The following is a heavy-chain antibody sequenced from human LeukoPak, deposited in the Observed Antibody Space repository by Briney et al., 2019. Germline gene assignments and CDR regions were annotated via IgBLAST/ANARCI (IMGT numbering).Heavy chain of an antibody. J-gene: IGHJ4*02. CDR1: GFTFSSYW. V-gene: IGHV3-7*01. CDR3: ARDALYYDFWSDYYIFDY. D-gene: IGHD3-3*01. Sequence: GGSLRLSCAASGFTFSSYWMSWVRQAPGKGLEWVANIKQDGSEKYYVDSVKGRFTISRDNAKNSLYLQMNSLRAEDTAVYYCARDALYYDFWSDYYIFDYWGQGTLVTVSS. CDR2: IKQDGSEK.